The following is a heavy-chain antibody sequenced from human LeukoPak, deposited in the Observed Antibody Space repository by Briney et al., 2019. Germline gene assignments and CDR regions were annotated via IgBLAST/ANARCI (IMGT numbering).Heavy chain of an antibody. CDR1: GFTISGYS. CDR2: ISDDGLNT. V-gene: IGHV3-30*01. D-gene: IGHD1-14*01. CDR3: ARRALRGQTVRGGHHLGP. J-gene: IGHJ5*02. Sequence: GGSLRLSCAASGFTISGYSMNWVRQAPGKGLEWVATISDDGLNTYYSDSVKGRFTISRDDSNNALSLEMTSLRSEDTAIYYCARRALRGQTVRGGHHLGPWGLGTLVAVSS.